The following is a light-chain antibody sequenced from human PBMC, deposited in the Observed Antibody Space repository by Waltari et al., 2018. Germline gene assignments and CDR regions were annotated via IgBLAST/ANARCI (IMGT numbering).Light chain of an antibody. J-gene: IGKJ1*01. Sequence: ELLMTQSPATLSVSPGERVSLSCRASQSAKTSLAWYQQTPGQAPRLLIYRASTRAAGVPDRFSGSGSGTEFTLTISSLQSEDSAIYYCQQYNIWPWTFGPGTNVDIK. CDR1: QSAKTS. V-gene: IGKV3D-15*01. CDR3: QQYNIWPWT. CDR2: RAS.